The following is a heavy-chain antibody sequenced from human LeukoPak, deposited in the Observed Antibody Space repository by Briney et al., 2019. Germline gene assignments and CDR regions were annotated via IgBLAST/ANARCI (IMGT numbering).Heavy chain of an antibody. CDR3: ARARERAYYYGSGSGNWFDP. CDR1: GGSFSGYY. Sequence: PSETLSLTCAVYGGSFSGYYWSWLRQPPGKGLEWIGEINHSGSTNYNPSLKSRVTISVDTSKNQFSLKLSSVTAADTAVYYCARARERAYYYGSGSGNWFDPWGQGTLVTVSS. D-gene: IGHD3-10*01. CDR2: INHSGST. J-gene: IGHJ5*02. V-gene: IGHV4-34*01.